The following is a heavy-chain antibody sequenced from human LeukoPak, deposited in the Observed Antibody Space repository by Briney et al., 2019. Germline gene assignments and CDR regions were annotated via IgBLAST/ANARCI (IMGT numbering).Heavy chain of an antibody. Sequence: RASVKVSCKASGYTFTGYYMHWVRQAPGQGLAWMGWINPNSGGTNYAQKFQGRVTMTRDTSISTAYMELSRLRSDDTAVYYCARVEGGTYDAFDIWGQGTMVTVSS. CDR1: GYTFTGYY. J-gene: IGHJ3*02. V-gene: IGHV1-2*02. D-gene: IGHD1-1*01. CDR2: INPNSGGT. CDR3: ARVEGGTYDAFDI.